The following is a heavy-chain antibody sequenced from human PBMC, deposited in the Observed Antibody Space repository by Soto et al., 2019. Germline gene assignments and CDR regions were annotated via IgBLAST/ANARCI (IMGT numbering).Heavy chain of an antibody. CDR1: GFTFSSYA. V-gene: IGHV3-23*01. J-gene: IGHJ4*02. CDR2: ISGSGGST. D-gene: IGHD6-13*01. Sequence: EVQLLESGGGLVQPGGSLRLSCAASGFTFSSYAMSWVRQAPGKGLEWVSAISGSGGSTYYADSVKGRFTISRDNSKNTMYQQMNSLRAEDTAVYYCAKDTLVWGWQLDPFPFDHWGQGTLVTVSS. CDR3: AKDTLVWGWQLDPFPFDH.